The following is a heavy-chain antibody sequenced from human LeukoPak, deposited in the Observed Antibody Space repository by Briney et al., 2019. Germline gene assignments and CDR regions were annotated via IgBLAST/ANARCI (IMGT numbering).Heavy chain of an antibody. V-gene: IGHV4-34*01. J-gene: IGHJ4*02. Sequence: SETLSLTCAVYGGSFSGYYWSWIRQPPGKGLEWIGEINHSGSTNYNPSLKSRVTISVDTSKNQFSLKLSSVTAADTAVYYCARGAGYCSSTSCYGTGPSFDYWVQGTLVTVS. CDR2: INHSGST. CDR3: ARGAGYCSSTSCYGTGPSFDY. D-gene: IGHD2-2*01. CDR1: GGSFSGYY.